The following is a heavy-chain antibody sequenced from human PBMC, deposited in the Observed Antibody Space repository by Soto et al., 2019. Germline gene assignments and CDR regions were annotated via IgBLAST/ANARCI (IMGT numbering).Heavy chain of an antibody. V-gene: IGHV1-2*04. Sequence: ASVNVSCKASGYTFTGYYMHWVRQAPGQGLEWMGWINPNSGGTNYAQKFQGWVTMTRDTSISTAYMELSRLRSDDTAVYYCARGPLLGIDQPSEPFDYWGQGTLVTVSS. CDR2: INPNSGGT. D-gene: IGHD7-27*01. CDR1: GYTFTGYY. J-gene: IGHJ4*02. CDR3: ARGPLLGIDQPSEPFDY.